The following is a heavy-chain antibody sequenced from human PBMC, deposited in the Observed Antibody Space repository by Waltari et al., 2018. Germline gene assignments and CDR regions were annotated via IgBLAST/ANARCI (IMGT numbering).Heavy chain of an antibody. D-gene: IGHD3-22*01. J-gene: IGHJ4*02. CDR1: GYSISSGYY. V-gene: IGHV4-38-2*01. CDR3: ARLHDSSGYRFDY. Sequence: QVQLQESGPGLVKPSETLSLTCAVSGYSISSGYYWGWIRQPPGKGLEWIGSIYHSGNTYYNPSLKSRVTISVDTSKNQFSLKLSSVTAADTAVYYCARLHDSSGYRFDYWGQGTLVTVSS. CDR2: IYHSGNT.